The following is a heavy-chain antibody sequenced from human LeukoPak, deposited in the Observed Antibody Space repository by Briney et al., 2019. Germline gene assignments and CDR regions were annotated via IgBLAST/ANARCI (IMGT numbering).Heavy chain of an antibody. CDR3: AKIRWLRLPLFDY. CDR2: ISWNSGSI. Sequence: GRSLRLSCAASGFTFDDHAMHWVRQAPGKGLEWVSGISWNSGSIGYADSVKGRFTISRDNSKNTLYLQMNSLRAEDTAVYYCAKIRWLRLPLFDYWGQGTLVTVSS. CDR1: GFTFDDHA. J-gene: IGHJ4*02. V-gene: IGHV3-9*01. D-gene: IGHD5-12*01.